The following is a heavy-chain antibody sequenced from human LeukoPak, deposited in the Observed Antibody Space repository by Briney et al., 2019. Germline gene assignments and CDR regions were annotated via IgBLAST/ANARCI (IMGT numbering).Heavy chain of an antibody. Sequence: PGGSLRLSCAASGFTFSDYYMSWIRQAPGKGLEWVSYISSSSSYTNYADSVKGRFTISRDNAKNSLYLQMNSLRAEDTAVYYCARRRPYGSGSPRYFDYWGQGTLVTVPS. V-gene: IGHV3-11*03. J-gene: IGHJ4*02. CDR3: ARRRPYGSGSPRYFDY. CDR2: ISSSSSYT. D-gene: IGHD3-10*01. CDR1: GFTFSDYY.